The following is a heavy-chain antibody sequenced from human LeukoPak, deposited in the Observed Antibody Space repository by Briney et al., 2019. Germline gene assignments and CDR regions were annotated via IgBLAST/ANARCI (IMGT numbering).Heavy chain of an antibody. V-gene: IGHV4-39*07. CDR2: IYYSGST. Sequence: SETLSLTCTVSGGSISSSSYYWGRLRQPPGKGLEWIGSIYYSGSTYYNPSLKSRVTISVDTSKNQFSLKLSSVTAANTAVYYCARVTPTVTNFDYWGQGTLVTVSS. J-gene: IGHJ4*02. D-gene: IGHD4-17*01. CDR3: ARVTPTVTNFDY. CDR1: GGSISSSSYY.